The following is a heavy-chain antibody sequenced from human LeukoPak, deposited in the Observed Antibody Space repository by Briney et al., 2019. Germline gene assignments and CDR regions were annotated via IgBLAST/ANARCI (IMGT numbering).Heavy chain of an antibody. CDR1: GFIFRSYE. CDR3: ARESIAGVDY. Sequence: GGSLRLFCAASGFIFRSYELNWVRQAPGKALVWVSYISSSGSTIYYADSVKGRFTISRDNAKNSLYLQMNSLRVEDTAVYYCARESIAGVDYWGQGTLVTVSS. V-gene: IGHV3-48*03. CDR2: ISSSGSTI. J-gene: IGHJ4*02.